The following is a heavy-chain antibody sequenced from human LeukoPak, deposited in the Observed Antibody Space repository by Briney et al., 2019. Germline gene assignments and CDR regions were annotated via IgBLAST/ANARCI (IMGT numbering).Heavy chain of an antibody. J-gene: IGHJ4*02. CDR3: ARVEVGGYSYGPLDY. CDR1: GGSISSGDYY. V-gene: IGHV4-30-4*01. CDR2: IYYSGST. D-gene: IGHD5-18*01. Sequence: SETLSLTCTVSGGSISSGDYYWSWIRQPPGKGLEWIGYIYYSGSTYYNPSLKSRVTISVDTSKNQFSLKLSSVTAADTAVYYCARVEVGGYSYGPLDYWGQGTLVTVSS.